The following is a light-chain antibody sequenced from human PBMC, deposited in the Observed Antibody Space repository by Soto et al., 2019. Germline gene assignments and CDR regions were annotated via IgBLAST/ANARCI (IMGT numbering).Light chain of an antibody. CDR3: QQYNNWPPYT. Sequence: EIVMTQSPATLSVSPGERTTLSCRASQSVSSNLVWYQQKPGQAPRLLIYGASTRAPGIPARFSGSGSGTDFTLTISSLQSEDFALYYCQQYNNWPPYTFGRGTKLEIK. CDR1: QSVSSN. J-gene: IGKJ2*01. V-gene: IGKV3-15*01. CDR2: GAS.